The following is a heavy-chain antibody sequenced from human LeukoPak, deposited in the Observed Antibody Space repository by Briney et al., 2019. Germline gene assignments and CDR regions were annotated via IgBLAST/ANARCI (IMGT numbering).Heavy chain of an antibody. CDR2: IYYSGST. Sequence: PSETLSLTCTVSSGSISSGDYYWSWIRQPPGKGLEWIGYIYYSGSTYYNPSLKSRVTISIQTSKNQFSLKLTSVTAADTAVYYCAGDYGDLLTGIRFDTWGQGTLVTVSS. V-gene: IGHV4-30-4*01. J-gene: IGHJ5*02. D-gene: IGHD4-17*01. CDR3: AGDYGDLLTGIRFDT. CDR1: SGSISSGDYY.